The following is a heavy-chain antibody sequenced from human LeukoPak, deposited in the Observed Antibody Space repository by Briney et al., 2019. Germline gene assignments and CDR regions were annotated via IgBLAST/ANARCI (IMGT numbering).Heavy chain of an antibody. CDR2: ISGSAGRT. V-gene: IGHV3-23*01. Sequence: GGSLRPSCAASGFTFSNYAMSWVRQPPGRGLEWVSGISGSAGRTYYADSVKGRFSISRDNSKNTVYLQMNSLRAEDTAVYYCARDKGYSQDYWGQGTLVTVSS. CDR3: ARDKGYSQDY. D-gene: IGHD5-18*01. CDR1: GFTFSNYA. J-gene: IGHJ4*02.